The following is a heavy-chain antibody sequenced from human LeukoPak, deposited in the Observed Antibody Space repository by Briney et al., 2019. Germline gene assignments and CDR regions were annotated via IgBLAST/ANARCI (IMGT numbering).Heavy chain of an antibody. D-gene: IGHD3-10*01. Sequence: GGSLRLSCAASGFTFDDYVMSWVRQAPGKGLEWVSGINWNGGSTVYADSVKGRFTISRDNAKNSLYLQMNSLRAEDTALYYCARDLWFGELLSRGDYWGQGTLVTVSS. J-gene: IGHJ4*02. CDR2: INWNGGST. V-gene: IGHV3-20*04. CDR3: ARDLWFGELLSRGDY. CDR1: GFTFDDYV.